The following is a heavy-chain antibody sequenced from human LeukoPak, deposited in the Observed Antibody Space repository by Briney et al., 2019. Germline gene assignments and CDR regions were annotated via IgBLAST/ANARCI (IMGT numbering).Heavy chain of an antibody. Sequence: GASVKVSCKASGYTFGNYEINWVRQAPGQGLEWMGWMKANSGDTGYPEKFRVRVTMTRDTSVSTAYMELNSLRFEDTAVYYCARGNCSGHACYTADFLQHWGQGTLITVSS. CDR1: GYTFGNYE. J-gene: IGHJ1*01. D-gene: IGHD2-15*01. CDR2: MKANSGDT. CDR3: ARGNCSGHACYTADFLQH. V-gene: IGHV1-8*01.